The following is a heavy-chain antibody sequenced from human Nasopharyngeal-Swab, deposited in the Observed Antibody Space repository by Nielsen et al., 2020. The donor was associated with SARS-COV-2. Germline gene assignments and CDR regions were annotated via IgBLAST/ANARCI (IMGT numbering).Heavy chain of an antibody. CDR1: GFSLSTSGMC. Sequence: SGPTLVKPPQTLTLTCTFSGFSLSTSGMCVSWIRQPPGKALEWLALIDWDDDKYYSTSLKTRLTISKDTSKNQVVLTMTNMDPVDTATYYCARISYDILTGYYVGFDYWGQGTLVTVSS. J-gene: IGHJ4*02. CDR3: ARISYDILTGYYVGFDY. V-gene: IGHV2-70*01. D-gene: IGHD3-9*01. CDR2: IDWDDDK.